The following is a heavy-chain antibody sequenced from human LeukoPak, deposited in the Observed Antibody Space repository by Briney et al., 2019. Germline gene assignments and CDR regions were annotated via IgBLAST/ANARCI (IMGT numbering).Heavy chain of an antibody. CDR3: ARGKGRSRSNYMDV. Sequence: PGGSLRLSCAASGFTFSSYAMHWVRQAPGKGLEWVAVISYDGSNKYYADSVKGRFTISRDNSKNTLYLQMNSLRAEDTAVYYCARGKGRSRSNYMDVWGKGTTVTVSS. J-gene: IGHJ6*03. CDR1: GFTFSSYA. CDR2: ISYDGSNK. V-gene: IGHV3-30-3*01. D-gene: IGHD6-13*01.